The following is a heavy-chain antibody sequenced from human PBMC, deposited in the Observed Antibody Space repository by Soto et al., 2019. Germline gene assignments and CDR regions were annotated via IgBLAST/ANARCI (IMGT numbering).Heavy chain of an antibody. CDR2: IGSSGYNT. D-gene: IGHD1-20*01. CDR3: AENNWNGENYVMDV. CDR1: AFTFNTSA. V-gene: IGHV3-23*01. J-gene: IGHJ6*02. Sequence: EVQLLESGGGLVQPGGSLRLSCADSAFTFNTSAMSWVRQAPGKGLEWVPAIGSSGYNTYYADSVKGRFTISRDNSKKMLHLQMNSLRAEDTAVYYCAENNWNGENYVMDVWGRGTTVTVSS.